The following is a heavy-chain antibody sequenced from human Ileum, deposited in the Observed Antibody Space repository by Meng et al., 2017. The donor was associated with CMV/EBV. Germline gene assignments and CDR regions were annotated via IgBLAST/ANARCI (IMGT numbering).Heavy chain of an antibody. J-gene: IGHJ4*02. CDR2: IYTSGTT. CDR1: GGSISNYY. D-gene: IGHD3-10*01. V-gene: IGHV4-4*07. Sequence: QGERRGAGPGCVKPSRTLSLTCSVSGGSISNYYWSWIRQPAGKGLEWIAHIYTSGTTNYNPSLKSRVTMSVDTSRNQFSLKLTSVTAADTAVYYCARNYGSGNWNFFHYWGQGTLVTVSS. CDR3: ARNYGSGNWNFFHY.